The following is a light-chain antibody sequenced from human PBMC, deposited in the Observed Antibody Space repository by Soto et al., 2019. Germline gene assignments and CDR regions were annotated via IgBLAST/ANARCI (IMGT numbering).Light chain of an antibody. Sequence: DIQLTQSPSFLSASIGDSVTITCRASQAIGTYLAWYQQKPGKAPNLLVYAASTLHSGVPSRFSGSGSGTEFTLTITSLQPEDVATYYCQQYKDYWTFGQGTTVEIK. V-gene: IGKV1-9*01. J-gene: IGKJ1*01. CDR1: QAIGTY. CDR2: AAS. CDR3: QQYKDYWT.